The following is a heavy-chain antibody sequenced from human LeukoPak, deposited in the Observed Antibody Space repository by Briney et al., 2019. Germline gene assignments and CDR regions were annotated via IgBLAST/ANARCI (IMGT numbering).Heavy chain of an antibody. Sequence: GGSLRLSCVVSGFTVSTNYMSWVRQAPGKGLEWVSLIGGRFTISRDNSKNTLYLQMNSLRAEDTAVYYCARRAGGYSHPYDYWGQGTLVTVSS. D-gene: IGHD4-23*01. J-gene: IGHJ4*02. V-gene: IGHV3-53*01. CDR3: ARRAGGYSHPYDY. CDR1: GFTVSTNY. CDR2: I.